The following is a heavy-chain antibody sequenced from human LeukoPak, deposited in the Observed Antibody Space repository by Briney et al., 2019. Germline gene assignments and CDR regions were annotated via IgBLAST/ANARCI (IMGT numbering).Heavy chain of an antibody. J-gene: IGHJ5*02. CDR1: GFTFDDYG. CDR2: INWNGGST. CDR3: ARDFRAMVTNGGFWFDP. D-gene: IGHD5-18*01. V-gene: IGHV3-20*04. Sequence: GGSLRLSCAASGFTFDDYGMSWVRQAPGKGLEWVSGINWNGGSTGYADSVKGRFTISRDNAKNSLYLQVNSLRAEDTALYYCARDFRAMVTNGGFWFDPWGQGTLVTVSS.